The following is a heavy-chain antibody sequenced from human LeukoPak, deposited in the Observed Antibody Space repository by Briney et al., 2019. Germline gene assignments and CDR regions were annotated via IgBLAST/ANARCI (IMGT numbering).Heavy chain of an antibody. J-gene: IGHJ4*02. V-gene: IGHV3-23*01. Sequence: GGSLRLSCAASGVTFSSYAMNWVRQAPGKGLEWVSSLHGSGDETHYADSVKGRFTISRDNSKATLYLQMNNLRADDTALYYCAAKRMAGTGYYFESWGQGTLVTVSS. CDR1: GVTFSSYA. CDR3: AAKRMAGTGYYFES. D-gene: IGHD6-19*01. CDR2: LHGSGDET.